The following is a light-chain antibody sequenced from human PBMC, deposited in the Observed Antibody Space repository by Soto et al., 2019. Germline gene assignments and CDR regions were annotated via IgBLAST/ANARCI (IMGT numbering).Light chain of an antibody. Sequence: QSVLTQPPSASGSPGQSVTISCTGTSSDVGGYNYVSWYQQHPGKAPKLVIYEVSKRPSGVPDRFSGSKYGNTASLTVSGLQAEDEADHYCSSYARRNNFAVFGIGTKVTV. V-gene: IGLV2-8*01. CDR3: SSYARRNNFAV. CDR1: SSDVGGYNY. CDR2: EVS. J-gene: IGLJ1*01.